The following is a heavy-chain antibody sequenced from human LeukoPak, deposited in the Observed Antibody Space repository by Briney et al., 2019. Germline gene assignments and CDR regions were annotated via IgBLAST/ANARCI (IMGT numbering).Heavy chain of an antibody. D-gene: IGHD3-3*01. CDR3: ARSYYDFWSGYAFDI. CDR2: ISGSGGST. V-gene: IGHV3-23*01. J-gene: IGHJ3*02. Sequence: GGSLRLSCAASGFTFSSYAMSWVRQAPGKGLEWVSAISGSGGSTYYADSVKGRFTISRDNSKNTLYLQMNSLRAEDTAVYYCARSYYDFWSGYAFDIWGQGTMVTVSS. CDR1: GFTFSSYA.